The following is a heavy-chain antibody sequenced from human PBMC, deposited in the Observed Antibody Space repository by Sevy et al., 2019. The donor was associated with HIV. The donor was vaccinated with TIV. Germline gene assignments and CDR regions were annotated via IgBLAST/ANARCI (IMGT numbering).Heavy chain of an antibody. Sequence: SENLSLTCSVSGVSISGYYWTWIRQTPGKGLEWIDYIYYSGRTNYNPSLQGRVAISSDTSKNQFSLKLSSVTAADTAVYYCARALAEYYYAMDVWGQGTTVTVSS. CDR1: GVSISGYY. J-gene: IGHJ6*02. CDR2: IYYSGRT. V-gene: IGHV4-59*01. CDR3: ARALAEYYYAMDV.